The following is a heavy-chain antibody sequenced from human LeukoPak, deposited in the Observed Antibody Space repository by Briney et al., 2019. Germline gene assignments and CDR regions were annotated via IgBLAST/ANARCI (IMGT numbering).Heavy chain of an antibody. Sequence: PGGSLRLSCAASGFTFNTYAMNWVRQAPGKGLEWVSAIGGSTVGTYYADSVKGRFTISRDNSKNTLYLQMNSLRAEDTAVYYCARDLKQGGQNYYYGMDVWGQGTTVTVSS. CDR1: GFTFNTYA. V-gene: IGHV3-23*01. J-gene: IGHJ6*02. CDR3: ARDLKQGGQNYYYGMDV. CDR2: IGGSTVGT. D-gene: IGHD3-16*01.